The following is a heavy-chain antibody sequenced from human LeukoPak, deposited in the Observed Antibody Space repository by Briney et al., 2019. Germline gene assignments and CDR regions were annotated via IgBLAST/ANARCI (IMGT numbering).Heavy chain of an antibody. D-gene: IGHD2-15*01. V-gene: IGHV3-66*01. J-gene: IGHJ3*02. CDR2: IYSGGST. CDR3: ARDQGRGYCSGGSCYSSHGAFDI. Sequence: GGSLRLSCAASGFTVSSNYMSWVRQAPGKGLEWVSVIYSGGSTYYADSVKGRFTISIDNSKNTLYLQMNSLRAEDTAVYYCARDQGRGYCSGGSCYSSHGAFDIWGQGTMVTVSS. CDR1: GFTVSSNY.